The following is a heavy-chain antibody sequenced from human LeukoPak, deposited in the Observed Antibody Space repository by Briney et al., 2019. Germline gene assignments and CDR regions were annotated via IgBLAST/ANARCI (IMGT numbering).Heavy chain of an antibody. CDR3: ARDSGKRYYYGSGSYGEFDY. D-gene: IGHD3-10*01. CDR1: GGTFSNYA. V-gene: IGHV1-69*13. J-gene: IGHJ4*02. CDR2: IIPIFGTA. Sequence: SVKVSCKASGGTFSNYAISWVRQAPGQGLEWMGGIIPIFGTANYAQKFRGRVTLTADESTGTAYMELSSLTSEDTAVYYCARDSGKRYYYGSGSYGEFDYWGQGTLVTVSS.